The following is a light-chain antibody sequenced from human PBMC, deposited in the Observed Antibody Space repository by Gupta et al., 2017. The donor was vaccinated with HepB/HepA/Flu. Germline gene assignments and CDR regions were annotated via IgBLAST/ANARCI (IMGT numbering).Light chain of an antibody. V-gene: IGKV1-33*01. Sequence: DIQMTQSPSSLSASVGDRVTITCQASQDISNYLNWYQQKPGKAPKLLIYDASNLETGVPSRFSGSGSGTDXTFTISXLQPEDIATYYCQQYDNLPSFTFGXGTKVDIK. CDR3: QQYDNLPSFT. CDR1: QDISNY. CDR2: DAS. J-gene: IGKJ3*01.